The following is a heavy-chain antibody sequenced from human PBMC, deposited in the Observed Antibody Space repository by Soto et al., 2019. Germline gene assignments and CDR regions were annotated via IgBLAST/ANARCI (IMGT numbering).Heavy chain of an antibody. CDR2: IYHSGST. V-gene: IGHV4-4*03. CDR1: VAPTTVITC. Sequence: PPETLSPTAPVPVAPTTVITCGSWVAQPPGKGLEWIGEIYHSGSTNYNPSLKSRVTISVDKSKNQFSLKLSSVTAADTAVYYCTGAYYDVSGYSLDPWGQGTSVTVSS. D-gene: IGHD3-22*01. CDR3: TGAYYDVSGYSLDP. J-gene: IGHJ5*02.